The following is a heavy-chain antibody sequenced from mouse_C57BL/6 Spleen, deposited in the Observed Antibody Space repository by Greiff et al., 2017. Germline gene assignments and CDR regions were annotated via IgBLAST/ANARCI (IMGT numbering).Heavy chain of an antibody. D-gene: IGHD3-2*02. J-gene: IGHJ4*01. CDR3: AQTAQATFYAMDY. CDR2: IYPRSGNT. V-gene: IGHV1-81*01. CDR1: GYTFTSYG. Sequence: VQLQQSGAELARPGASVKLSCKASGYTFTSYGISWVKQRTGQGLEWIGEIYPRSGNTYYNEKFKGKATLTADKSSSTAYMELRSLTSEDSAVYFCAQTAQATFYAMDYWGQGTSVTVSS.